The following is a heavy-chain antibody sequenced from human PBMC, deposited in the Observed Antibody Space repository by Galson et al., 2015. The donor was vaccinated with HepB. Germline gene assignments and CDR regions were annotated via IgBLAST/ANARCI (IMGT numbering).Heavy chain of an antibody. J-gene: IGHJ4*02. Sequence: CTVSGGSISSYYWSWIRQPPGKGLEWIGYIYDFGSTDYNPSLRGRVTISVDPANNQFLLTLDSVTAADTAVYYCARGVTPFDYWGQGTLVTVSS. CDR1: GGSISSYY. V-gene: IGHV4-59*01. D-gene: IGHD4-23*01. CDR2: IYDFGST. CDR3: ARGVTPFDY.